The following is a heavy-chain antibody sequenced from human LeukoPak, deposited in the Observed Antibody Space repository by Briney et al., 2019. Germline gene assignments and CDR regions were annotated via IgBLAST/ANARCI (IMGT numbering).Heavy chain of an antibody. CDR2: IIPIFGTA. D-gene: IGHD1-26*01. V-gene: IGHV1-69*13. J-gene: IGHJ3*02. Sequence: SVKVSCKASGGTFSSYAISWVRQAPGRGLEWMGGIIPIFGTANYAQKFQGRVTITADESTSTAYMELSSLRSEDTAVYYCARDRERAPIDAFDIWGQGTMVTVSS. CDR1: GGTFSSYA. CDR3: ARDRERAPIDAFDI.